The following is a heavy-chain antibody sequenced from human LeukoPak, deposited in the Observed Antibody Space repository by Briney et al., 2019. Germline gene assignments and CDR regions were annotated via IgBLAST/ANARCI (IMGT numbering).Heavy chain of an antibody. Sequence: ASVKVSCKASGYTFTSYGISWVRQAPGQGLEWMGWISAYNGNTNYAQKLQGRVTMTTDTSTSTAYMELRSLRSDVTAVYYCARVTKNYDILTGYYNWFDPWGQGTLVTVSS. CDR3: ARVTKNYDILTGYYNWFDP. J-gene: IGHJ5*02. V-gene: IGHV1-18*01. CDR2: ISAYNGNT. CDR1: GYTFTSYG. D-gene: IGHD3-9*01.